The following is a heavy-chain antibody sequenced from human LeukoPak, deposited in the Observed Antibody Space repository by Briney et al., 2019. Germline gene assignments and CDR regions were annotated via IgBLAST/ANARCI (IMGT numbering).Heavy chain of an antibody. CDR1: GGSISSSSYY. CDR2: IYYSGST. J-gene: IGHJ4*02. V-gene: IGHV4-39*01. Sequence: SETLSLTCTVSGGSISSSSYYWGWIRQPPGKGLEWIGSIYYSGSTYYNPSLKSRVTISVDTSKNQFSLKLSSVTAADTAVYYCARQSLPDYWGQGTLATVSS. D-gene: IGHD2-21*02. CDR3: ARQSLPDY.